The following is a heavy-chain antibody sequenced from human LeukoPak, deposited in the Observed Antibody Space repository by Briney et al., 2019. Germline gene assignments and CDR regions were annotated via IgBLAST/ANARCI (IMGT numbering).Heavy chain of an antibody. CDR1: GFTVSTTY. J-gene: IGHJ4*02. D-gene: IGHD7-27*01. V-gene: IGHV3-74*01. Sequence: AGGSLRLSCAASGFTVSTTYMSWVRQAPGKGLVWVSRINSDGSSTSYADSVKGRFTISRDNAKNTLYLQMNSLRAEDTAVYYCARGDWGGWWFSDYWGQGTLVTVSS. CDR2: INSDGSST. CDR3: ARGDWGGWWFSDY.